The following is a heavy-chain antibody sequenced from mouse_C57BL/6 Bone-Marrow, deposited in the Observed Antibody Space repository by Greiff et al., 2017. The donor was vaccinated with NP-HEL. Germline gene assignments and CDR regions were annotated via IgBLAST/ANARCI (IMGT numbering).Heavy chain of an antibody. D-gene: IGHD2-4*01. Sequence: EVKVVESGGGLVQSGRSLRLSCATSGFTFSDFYMEWVRQAPGKGLEWIAASRNKANDYTTEYSASVKGRFIVSRDTSQSILYLQMNALRAEDTAIYYCARDAHAYYDYDEGTWFAYWGQGTLVTVSA. CDR2: SRNKANDYTT. J-gene: IGHJ3*01. CDR1: GFTFSDFY. V-gene: IGHV7-1*01. CDR3: ARDAHAYYDYDEGTWFAY.